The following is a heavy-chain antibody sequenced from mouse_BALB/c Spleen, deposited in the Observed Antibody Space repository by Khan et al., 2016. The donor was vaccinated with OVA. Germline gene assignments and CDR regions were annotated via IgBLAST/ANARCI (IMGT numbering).Heavy chain of an antibody. J-gene: IGHJ3*01. D-gene: IGHD2-5*01. CDR2: ISSGGTT. V-gene: IGHV5-6-5*01. Sequence: EVELVESGGGLVKPGGSLKLSCAASGFTFSTYAMPWVRQTPEKRLEWVASISSGGTTYYPDILKGRFTISRDNARNNLYLQMSSLRSDDTAMYYYDREVYDSNDAWFAYWGQGTLVTVSA. CDR1: GFTFSTYA. CDR3: DREVYDSNDAWFAY.